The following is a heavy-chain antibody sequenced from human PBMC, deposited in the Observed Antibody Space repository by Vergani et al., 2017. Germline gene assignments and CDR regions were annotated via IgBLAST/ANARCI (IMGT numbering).Heavy chain of an antibody. J-gene: IGHJ4*02. CDR1: GFTVSSNY. CDR2: IFSDYST. D-gene: IGHD3-10*01. Sequence: EVQLVETGGGLIQPGGSLRLSCAASGFTVSSNYMSWVRQAPGEGLEWVSIIFSDYSTYYADSVKGRFTISRDNSKNTLYLQMNSLRAEDTAVYYCARGELLAPYYFDYWGQGTLVTVSS. CDR3: ARGELLAPYYFDY. V-gene: IGHV3-53*02.